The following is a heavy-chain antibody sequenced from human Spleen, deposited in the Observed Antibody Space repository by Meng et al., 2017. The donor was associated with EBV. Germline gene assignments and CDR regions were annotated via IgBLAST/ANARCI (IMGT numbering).Heavy chain of an antibody. Sequence: VHPKESGPGLVKPSGTLALPPVVPGGSISSSNWWSWVSQPPGKGLEWIGEIYDSGNTNYNPSLKSRVTISVDKSKNQFSLKVGSVTAADTAVYYCARGHGSGLYYRSFDFWGQGTLVTVSS. V-gene: IGHV4-4*02. J-gene: IGHJ4*02. CDR1: GGSISSSNW. CDR2: IYDSGNT. D-gene: IGHD3-10*01. CDR3: ARGHGSGLYYRSFDF.